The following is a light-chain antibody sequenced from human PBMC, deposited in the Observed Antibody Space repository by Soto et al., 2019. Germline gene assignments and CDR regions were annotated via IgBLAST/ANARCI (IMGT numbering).Light chain of an antibody. CDR3: QKFYRKPQSLT. Sequence: DIVMTQSPDSLAVSLGERATINCKSSQSALSSSNNRNLLSWYQQKPGQPPKLLIYWASTRESGVPYRFGDRGPGTDFTLTIICLQAEDVAVYYCQKFYRKPQSLTFGGGNKVEIK. CDR2: WAS. CDR1: QSALSSSNNRNL. V-gene: IGKV4-1*01. J-gene: IGKJ4*01.